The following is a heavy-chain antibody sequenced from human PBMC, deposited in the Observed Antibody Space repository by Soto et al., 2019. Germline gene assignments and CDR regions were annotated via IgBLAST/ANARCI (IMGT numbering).Heavy chain of an antibody. CDR3: AKDGGYYDSSGYY. Sequence: QVQLVESGGGVVQPGRSLRLSCAASGFTFSSYGMHWVRQAPGKGLEWVAVISYDGSNKYYADSVKGRFTISRDNSKNTLYLQMNSLRAEDTAVYYCAKDGGYYDSSGYYWGQGTLVTVSS. D-gene: IGHD3-22*01. V-gene: IGHV3-30*18. J-gene: IGHJ4*02. CDR2: ISYDGSNK. CDR1: GFTFSSYG.